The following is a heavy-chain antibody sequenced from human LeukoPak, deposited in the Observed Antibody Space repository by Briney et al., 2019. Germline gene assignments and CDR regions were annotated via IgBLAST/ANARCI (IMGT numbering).Heavy chain of an antibody. V-gene: IGHV4-59*01. CDR2: IYYSGST. Sequence: SETLSLTCTVSGGSISSYSWSWIQQPPGKGLEWIGYIYYSGSTNYNPSLKSRVTISIDTSKNQFSLKLSSVTAADTAVYYCATHPPKLCTGGSCSDYWGQGTLVTVSS. D-gene: IGHD2-15*01. CDR3: ATHPPKLCTGGSCSDY. CDR1: GGSISSYS. J-gene: IGHJ4*02.